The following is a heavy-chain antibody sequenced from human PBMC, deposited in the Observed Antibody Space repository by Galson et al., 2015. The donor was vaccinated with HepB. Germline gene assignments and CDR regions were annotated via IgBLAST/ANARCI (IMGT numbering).Heavy chain of an antibody. Sequence: SLRLSCAASGFTFSSYAMHWVRQAPGKGLEWVAVISYDGSNKYYADSVKGRFTISRDNSKNTLYLQMNSLRAEDTSVDYCASASDSSSGWYGDYWGQGTLVTVSS. D-gene: IGHD6-19*01. CDR1: GFTFSSYA. V-gene: IGHV3-30-3*01. J-gene: IGHJ4*02. CDR2: ISYDGSNK. CDR3: ASASDSSSGWYGDY.